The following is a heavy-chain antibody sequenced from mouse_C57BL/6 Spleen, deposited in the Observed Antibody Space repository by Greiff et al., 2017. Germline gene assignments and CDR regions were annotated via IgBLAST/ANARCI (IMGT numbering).Heavy chain of an antibody. D-gene: IGHD1-1*01. CDR3: TRSTYSYDFGY. Sequence: QVQLQQSGAELARPGASVKLSCKASGYTFTSYGISWVKQRTGQGLEWIGKIYPRSGNTYYNEKFKGKATLTADKSSSTAYMELRSLTAEDSAVYFCTRSTYSYDFGYWGQGTTLTVSS. CDR2: IYPRSGNT. V-gene: IGHV1-81*01. J-gene: IGHJ2*01. CDR1: GYTFTSYG.